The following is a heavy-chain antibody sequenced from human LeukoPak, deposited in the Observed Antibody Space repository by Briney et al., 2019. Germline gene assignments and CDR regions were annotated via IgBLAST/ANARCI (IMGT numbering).Heavy chain of an antibody. CDR2: INGDGSIT. V-gene: IGHV3-74*01. J-gene: IGHJ6*03. CDR3: ARAGYGSGIYMDV. D-gene: IGHD3-10*01. Sequence: GGSLRLSCAASGFTFSSYSMNWVRQAPGKGLVWVSRINGDGSITRSADSVKDRFTISRDNAKNTLYLQMSSLGAEDTAVYWCARAGYGSGIYMDVWGKGTTVTISS. CDR1: GFTFSSYS.